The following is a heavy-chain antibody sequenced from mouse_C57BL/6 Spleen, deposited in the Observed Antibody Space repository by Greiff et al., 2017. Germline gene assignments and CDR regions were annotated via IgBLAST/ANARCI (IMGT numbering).Heavy chain of an antibody. V-gene: IGHV3-8*01. CDR2: ISYSGST. CDR3: AGWPLRAKYFDV. CDR1: GYSITSYY. Sequence: EVQLVESGPGLAKPSQSLSLSCSVSGYSITSYYWNWIRKFPGNKLEYMGYISYSGSTYYNPSLKSRISITRYTSKNQDYLQLNSVTTEDTATYYCAGWPLRAKYFDVWGTGTTVTVSS. D-gene: IGHD1-1*01. J-gene: IGHJ1*03.